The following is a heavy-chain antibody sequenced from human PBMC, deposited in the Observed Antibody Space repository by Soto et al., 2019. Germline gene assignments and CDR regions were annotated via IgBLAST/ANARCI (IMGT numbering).Heavy chain of an antibody. D-gene: IGHD3-10*01. Sequence: TLSLTCPVSGGSLSSGGYYWRWISQHPGKGVEWIGYIYYSGSTYYNPSLKSRVTISVDTSKNQFSLKLSSVTAADTAVYYCARERNGSGSYLSGYYYGMDGWGQGTTVTVS. V-gene: IGHV4-31*03. CDR1: GGSLSSGGYY. CDR3: ARERNGSGSYLSGYYYGMDG. J-gene: IGHJ6*02. CDR2: IYYSGST.